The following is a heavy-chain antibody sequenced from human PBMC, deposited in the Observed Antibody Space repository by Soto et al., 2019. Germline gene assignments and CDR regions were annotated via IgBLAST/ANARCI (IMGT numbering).Heavy chain of an antibody. J-gene: IGHJ6*02. D-gene: IGHD6-19*01. CDR2: ISAGGSST. CDR1: GFTFSLYA. V-gene: IGHV3-23*04. Sequence: EVQLVESGGGLVQPGGSLRLSCAVSGFTFSLYAMSWVRQAPGKGLEWVSSISAGGSSTYYADSVKGRFTISRDNAKNTLYRQMNSLRDEGTAVYYCANGWASNTVGWLAMDVWGQGTTVTVSS. CDR3: ANGWASNTVGWLAMDV.